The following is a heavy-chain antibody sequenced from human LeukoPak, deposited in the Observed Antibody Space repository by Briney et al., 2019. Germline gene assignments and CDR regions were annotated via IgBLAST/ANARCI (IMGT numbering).Heavy chain of an antibody. D-gene: IGHD6-19*01. CDR1: GFTFSSYA. V-gene: IGHV3-23*01. CDR2: ISGSGGST. Sequence: GGSLRLSCAASGFTFSSYAMSWVRQAPGKGLEWVSAISGSGGSTYYADSVKGRFTISRDNSKNTPYLQMNSLRAEDTAVYYCAKEWSGWSTREPDYWGQGTLVTVSS. CDR3: AKEWSGWSTREPDY. J-gene: IGHJ4*02.